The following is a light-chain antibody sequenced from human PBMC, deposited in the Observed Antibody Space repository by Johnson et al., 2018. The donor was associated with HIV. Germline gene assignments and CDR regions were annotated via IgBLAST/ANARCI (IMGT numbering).Light chain of an antibody. CDR1: SSNIGTNY. CDR2: END. V-gene: IGLV1-51*02. J-gene: IGLJ1*01. Sequence: QSVLTQPPSVSAAPGQKVTISCSGRSSNIGTNYVSWYQQLPRAAPKLLIYENDKRPSGIPDRFSGSQSGTSATLGITGLQPGDEADYYCGTWDSSLSAHYVFGTGTKVTVL. CDR3: GTWDSSLSAHYV.